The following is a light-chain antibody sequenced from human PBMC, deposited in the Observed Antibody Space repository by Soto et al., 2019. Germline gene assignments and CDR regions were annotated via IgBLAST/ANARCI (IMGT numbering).Light chain of an antibody. CDR2: GAS. CDR3: QQYNNWPIT. J-gene: IGKJ5*01. Sequence: EIVLTQSPGTLSLSPGERATLSCRASQSVSSNYLAWYQQKPGQAPRLLIFGASSRATGIPARFSGSGSGTEFTLTISSLQSEDFAVYYCQQYNNWPITFGQGTRLEIK. CDR1: QSVSSN. V-gene: IGKV3-15*01.